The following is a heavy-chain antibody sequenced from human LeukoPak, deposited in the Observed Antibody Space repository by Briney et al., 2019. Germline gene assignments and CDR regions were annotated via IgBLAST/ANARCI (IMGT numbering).Heavy chain of an antibody. D-gene: IGHD2-15*01. CDR3: ARSEKVWDIVVVVAATMAPYY. J-gene: IGHJ4*02. V-gene: IGHV1-2*02. CDR1: GYTFTGYF. CDR2: INPNSGGT. Sequence: AASVKVSCKAFGYTFTGYFIHWVRQAPGQGLEWMGWINPNSGGTNYAQKFQGRVTMTRDTSISTAYMELSRLRSDDTAVYYCARSEKVWDIVVVVAATMAPYYWGQGTLVTVSS.